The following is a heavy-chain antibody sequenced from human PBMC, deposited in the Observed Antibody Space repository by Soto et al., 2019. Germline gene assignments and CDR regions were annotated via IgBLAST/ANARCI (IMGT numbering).Heavy chain of an antibody. CDR3: TRGLASVDY. CDR1: GYIFTNFY. D-gene: IGHD6-6*01. V-gene: IGHV1-46*03. J-gene: IGHJ4*02. Sequence: QVQLVQPGAEVKKPGASVKFSCKASGYIFTNFYIHWVRQAPGQGLEWIGIINPNGGSTNYAQNFQGRVTMTRDTSTSTVYMDLSNLRSEDTAVYYCTRGLASVDYWGQGTLITVSS. CDR2: INPNGGST.